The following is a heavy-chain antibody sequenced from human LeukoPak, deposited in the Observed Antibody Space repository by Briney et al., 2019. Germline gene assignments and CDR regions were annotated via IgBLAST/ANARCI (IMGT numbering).Heavy chain of an antibody. J-gene: IGHJ4*02. D-gene: IGHD2-15*01. V-gene: IGHV4-59*01. Sequence: SETLSLTCTVSGGSTSGYYWSWIRQPPGKGLEWIGYIYYSGITNCNPSLKSRVTISADTSKNQFSLKLSSVTAADTAVYYCARYYCSSGTCLHFDYWGQGTLVTVSS. CDR2: IYYSGIT. CDR3: ARYYCSSGTCLHFDY. CDR1: GGSTSGYY.